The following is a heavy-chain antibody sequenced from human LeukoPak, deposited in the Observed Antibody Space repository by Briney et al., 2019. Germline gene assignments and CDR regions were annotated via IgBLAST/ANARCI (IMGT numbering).Heavy chain of an antibody. J-gene: IGHJ3*02. D-gene: IGHD2-2*01. Sequence: GGSLRLSCAASGFTFSNYLMNWVRQAPGKGLEWVANINQDGTEKYHVDSVKGRFTISRDNAKTSLYLQMNSLRAEDTAVYYCARVGYCSVTSCYWRAFDIWGQGTMVTVSS. V-gene: IGHV3-7*01. CDR2: INQDGTEK. CDR3: ARVGYCSVTSCYWRAFDI. CDR1: GFTFSNYL.